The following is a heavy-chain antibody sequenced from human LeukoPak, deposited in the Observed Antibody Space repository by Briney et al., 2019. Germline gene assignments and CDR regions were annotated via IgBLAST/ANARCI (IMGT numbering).Heavy chain of an antibody. Sequence: GASVKVSCMPSGYSFPNYNLLWVRQAPGKRLEWMGIIKPRGGDTSYARHLQGRVTMARDTSTSTVYMELSSLKSEDTAVYYCARVRDGYNDAYDIWGQGTMVTVTS. CDR2: IKPRGGDT. V-gene: IGHV1-46*01. D-gene: IGHD5-24*01. CDR3: ARVRDGYNDAYDI. J-gene: IGHJ3*02. CDR1: GYSFPNYN.